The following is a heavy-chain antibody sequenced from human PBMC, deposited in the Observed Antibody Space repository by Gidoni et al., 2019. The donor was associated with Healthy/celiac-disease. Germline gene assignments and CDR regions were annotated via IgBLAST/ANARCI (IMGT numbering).Heavy chain of an antibody. J-gene: IGHJ6*02. D-gene: IGHD2-15*01. Sequence: QVQLVWSGGGLVKPGGSLTLSCAASGFTFSDCYMSWIRQAPGKGLEWVSYISSSGSTIYYAESVKGRFTISRDNGKNSLYLQMNSLRAEDTAVYYCARYCSGGSCYYYYYYGMDVWGQGTTVTVSS. V-gene: IGHV3-11*01. CDR1: GFTFSDCY. CDR3: ARYCSGGSCYYYYYYGMDV. CDR2: ISSSGSTI.